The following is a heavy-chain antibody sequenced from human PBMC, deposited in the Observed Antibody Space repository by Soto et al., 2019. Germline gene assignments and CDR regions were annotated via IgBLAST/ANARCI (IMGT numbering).Heavy chain of an antibody. CDR3: ARTRIAARQDFSGDLLSYYYWGMDV. Sequence: ASVKVSCKASGYPFTSYAMHWVRQAPGQRLEWMGWINAGNGNTNYAQQFQGRVTITADEAASTAYMELSSLRSDETAVYYCARTRIAARQDFSGDLLSYYYWGMDVWGQGTTVTAP. CDR2: INAGNGNT. D-gene: IGHD6-6*01. J-gene: IGHJ6*02. CDR1: GYPFTSYA. V-gene: IGHV1-3*01.